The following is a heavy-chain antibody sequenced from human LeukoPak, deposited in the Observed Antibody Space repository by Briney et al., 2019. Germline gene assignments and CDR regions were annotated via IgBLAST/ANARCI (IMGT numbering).Heavy chain of an antibody. D-gene: IGHD5-12*01. CDR2: ISDSGDTT. Sequence: PGGSLRLSCAASGFTSSSYAMSWVRQAPGKGLEWVSVISDSGDTTYYADSVKGRFTISRDNSKNTLYLQMNSLKTEDTAVYYCTRYGDHDYALDIWGQGTMVTVSS. J-gene: IGHJ3*02. CDR3: TRYGDHDYALDI. CDR1: GFTSSSYA. V-gene: IGHV3-23*01.